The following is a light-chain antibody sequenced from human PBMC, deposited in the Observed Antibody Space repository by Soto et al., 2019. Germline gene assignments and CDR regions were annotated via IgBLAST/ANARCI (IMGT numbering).Light chain of an antibody. CDR1: QSVSSY. J-gene: IGKJ1*01. CDR3: QQRSNWPRT. Sequence: EIVLTQSPATLSLSPGERASLSCRASQSVSSYLAWYQQKPGQAPRLLIYDASSRATGIPARFSGSGSGTDFTLTISSLEPEDFAVYYCQQRSNWPRTFGQGIKVEIK. V-gene: IGKV3-11*01. CDR2: DAS.